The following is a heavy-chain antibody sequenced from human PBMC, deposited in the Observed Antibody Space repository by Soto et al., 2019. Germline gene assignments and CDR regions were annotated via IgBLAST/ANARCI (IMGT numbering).Heavy chain of an antibody. J-gene: IGHJ4*01. V-gene: IGHV4-34*01. CDR2: INHSGST. CDR1: GGSFSGYY. Sequence: PSETLSLTCAVYGGSFSGYYWSWIRQPPGKGLEWIGEINHSGSTNYNPSLKSRVTISVDTSKNQFSLKLSSVTAAETAVYYCERKPRQMVVVTALPGYFDAWGHGTTVTVSS. CDR3: ERKPRQMVVVTALPGYFDA. D-gene: IGHD2-21*02.